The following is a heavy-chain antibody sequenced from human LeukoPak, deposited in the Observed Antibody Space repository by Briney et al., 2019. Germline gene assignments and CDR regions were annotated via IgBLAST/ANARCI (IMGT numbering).Heavy chain of an antibody. CDR1: GYTSTNYY. Sequence: GASVKISCKASGYTSTNYYMHWVRQAPGQGLEWVGLINPTGTGTNYAQKFRGRVTLTRDASTTTVYMELSSLRSEDTAVYYCAREESGGYFDYWGQGTPVTVSS. D-gene: IGHD2-8*02. J-gene: IGHJ4*02. V-gene: IGHV1-46*01. CDR2: INPTGTGT. CDR3: AREESGGYFDY.